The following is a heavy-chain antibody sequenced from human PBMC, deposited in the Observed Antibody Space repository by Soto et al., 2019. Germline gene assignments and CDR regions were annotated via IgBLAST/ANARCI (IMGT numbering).Heavy chain of an antibody. CDR2: MNPNTGKA. CDR1: GYTFTSYD. Sequence: ASVKVSCKASGYTFTSYDINWVRQAPGQGLEWMGWMNPNTGKAGSAQRFQGRVTMTRDTSISTAYMELSVLRSEDTAVHYCATPFLGNWGQGTPVTVSS. J-gene: IGHJ4*02. CDR3: ATPFLGN. V-gene: IGHV1-8*01. D-gene: IGHD1-26*01.